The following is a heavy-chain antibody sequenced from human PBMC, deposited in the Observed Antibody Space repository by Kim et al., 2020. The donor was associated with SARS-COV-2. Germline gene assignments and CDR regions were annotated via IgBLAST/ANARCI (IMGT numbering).Heavy chain of an antibody. J-gene: IGHJ4*01. D-gene: IGHD1-26*01. CDR1: GYTFTEYG. CDR2: IDSDNGNT. CDR3: VRGHYGKIVGEY. Sequence: ASVKVSCKASGYTFTEYGFSWVRQAPGQGLEWMGWIDSDNGNTNYAQNLQGRVTMTADTSTSTAYMELMSLRSDDTAMYYCVRGHYGKIVGEYWGQEPWSPSPQ. V-gene: IGHV1-18*01.